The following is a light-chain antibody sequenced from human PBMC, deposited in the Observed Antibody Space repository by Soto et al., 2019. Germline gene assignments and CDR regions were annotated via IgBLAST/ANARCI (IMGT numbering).Light chain of an antibody. J-gene: IGKJ2*01. Sequence: EIVLTQSPATLSLSPGERATLSCRASQSVSSYLAWYQQKPGQAPRLLIYDASNRATGIPARFSGSGSGTDFTLTISRLEPEDFAVYYCQHRSNWPTFGQGTKLEIK. CDR3: QHRSNWPT. CDR2: DAS. V-gene: IGKV3-11*01. CDR1: QSVSSY.